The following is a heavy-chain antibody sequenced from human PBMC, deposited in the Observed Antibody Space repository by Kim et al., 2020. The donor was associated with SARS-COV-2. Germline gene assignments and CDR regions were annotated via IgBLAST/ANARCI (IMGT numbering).Heavy chain of an antibody. Sequence: SVKVSCKASGGTFSSYAISWVRQAPGQGLEWMGGIIPIFGTANYAQKFQGRVTITADESTSTAYMELSSLRSEDTAVYYCARGKRGNYYGSGSYVYYFDYWGQGTLVTVCS. V-gene: IGHV1-69*13. CDR3: ARGKRGNYYGSGSYVYYFDY. CDR2: IIPIFGTA. D-gene: IGHD3-10*01. J-gene: IGHJ4*02. CDR1: GGTFSSYA.